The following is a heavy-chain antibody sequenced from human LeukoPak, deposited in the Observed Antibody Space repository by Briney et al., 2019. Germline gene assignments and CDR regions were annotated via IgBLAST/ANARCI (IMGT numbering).Heavy chain of an antibody. CDR3: ARDGESLAHAFDI. D-gene: IGHD3-10*01. CDR2: ISSNGGST. J-gene: IGHJ3*02. CDR1: GFTFSSYA. Sequence: PGGSLRLSCAASGFTFSSYAMHWVRQAPGKGLEYVSAISSNGGSTYYANSVKGRFTISRDNSKNTLYLQMGSLRAEDMAVYYCARDGESLAHAFDIWGQGTMVTVSS. V-gene: IGHV3-64*01.